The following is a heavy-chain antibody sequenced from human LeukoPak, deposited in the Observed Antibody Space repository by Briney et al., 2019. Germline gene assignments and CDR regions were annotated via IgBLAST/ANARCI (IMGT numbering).Heavy chain of an antibody. D-gene: IGHD3-9*01. CDR1: GGSISSSSYS. CDR3: ARQLGLTGYFWALGWFDP. J-gene: IGHJ5*02. CDR2: IYYSGST. V-gene: IGHV4-39*01. Sequence: PSETLSLTCTVSGGSISSSSYSWGWIRQPPGKGLEWIGSIYYSGSTYYNPSLKSRVTISVDTSKNQFSLKLSSVTAADTAVYYCARQLGLTGYFWALGWFDPWGQGTLVTVSS.